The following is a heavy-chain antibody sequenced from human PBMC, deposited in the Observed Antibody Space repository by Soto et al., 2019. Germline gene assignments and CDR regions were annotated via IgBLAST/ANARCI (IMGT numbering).Heavy chain of an antibody. CDR1: GFTFSSYS. D-gene: IGHD6-13*01. CDR3: SGQYSSSWEPADY. CDR2: ISSSSSYI. V-gene: IGHV3-21*01. Sequence: GGSLRLSCAASGFTFSSYSMNWVRQAPGKGLEWVSSISSSSSYIYYADSVKGRFTISRDNAKNSLYLQMNSLRAEDTAVYYCSGQYSSSWEPADYWGQGTLVPGSS. J-gene: IGHJ4*02.